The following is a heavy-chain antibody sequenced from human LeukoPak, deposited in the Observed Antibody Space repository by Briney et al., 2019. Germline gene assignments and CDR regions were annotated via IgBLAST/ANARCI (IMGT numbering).Heavy chain of an antibody. Sequence: SETLSLTCTVSGGSISSYYWSWIRLPPGKGLEWIGSISHTGGTNYNTSLKSRGSISVDTSKKQFSLKLISLTAADTAVYYCAGAPANYGGNQFFFDYWGQGTLVTVSS. CDR1: GGSISSYY. CDR2: ISHTGGT. V-gene: IGHV4-59*08. CDR3: AGAPANYGGNQFFFDY. D-gene: IGHD4-23*01. J-gene: IGHJ4*02.